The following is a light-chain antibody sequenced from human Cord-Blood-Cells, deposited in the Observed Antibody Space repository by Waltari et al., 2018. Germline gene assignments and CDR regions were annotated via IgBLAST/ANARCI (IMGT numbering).Light chain of an antibody. J-gene: IGLJ3*02. CDR1: SSDVGSYNL. Sequence: QSALTQPASVSGSPGQSITISCTGTSSDVGSYNLVSWNQQHPGKAPKLMIYEGSKRHCGVSMRFSGSKSGNTASLTISGLQAEDEADYYCCAYAGSWVFGGGSKLTVL. CDR2: EGS. V-gene: IGLV2-23*01. CDR3: CAYAGSWV.